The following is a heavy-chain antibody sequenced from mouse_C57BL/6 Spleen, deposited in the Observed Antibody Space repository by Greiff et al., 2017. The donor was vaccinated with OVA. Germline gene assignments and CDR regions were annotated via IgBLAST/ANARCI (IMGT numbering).Heavy chain of an antibody. CDR1: GYTFTDYY. D-gene: IGHD2-5*01. CDR3: ARGGYSNYFAMDY. CDR2: INPNNGGT. Sequence: VQLQQSGPELVKPGASVKISCKASGYTFTDYYMNWVKQSHGKSLEWIGDINPNNGGTSYNQKFKGKATLTVDKSSSTAYMELRSLTSEDSAVXYCARGGYSNYFAMDYWGQGTSVTVSS. J-gene: IGHJ4*01. V-gene: IGHV1-26*01.